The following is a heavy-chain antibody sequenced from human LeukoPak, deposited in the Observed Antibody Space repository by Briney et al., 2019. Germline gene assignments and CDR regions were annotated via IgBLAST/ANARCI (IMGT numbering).Heavy chain of an antibody. CDR2: ISTGGSSI. CDR3: ARQLLASGHVACDL. CDR1: GFTLVDSY. J-gene: IGHJ3*01. V-gene: IGHV3-11*01. Sequence: GGSLRLSWAASGFTLVDSYMSWIRQAPGTGLEWVSNISTGGSSIYYADSVKGRFTISRDNAKNSLYLQMNSLRAEDTAVYYCARQLLASGHVACDLWGQGTMVTVSS. D-gene: IGHD3-3*01.